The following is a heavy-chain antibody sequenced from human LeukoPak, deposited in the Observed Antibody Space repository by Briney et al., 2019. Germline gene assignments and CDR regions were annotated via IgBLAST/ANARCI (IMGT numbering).Heavy chain of an antibody. D-gene: IGHD1-1*01. V-gene: IGHV6-1*01. CDR2: TYYRSKWYN. Sequence: SQTLSLTCAISGDSVSSKSVDWNWIRQSPSRGLEWLGRTYYRSKWYNDYAVSVKSRIIINPDTSKNQFSLQLNSVTPEDTAVYYCAELERGYWGQGTLVTVSS. CDR1: GDSVSSKSVD. J-gene: IGHJ4*02. CDR3: AELERGY.